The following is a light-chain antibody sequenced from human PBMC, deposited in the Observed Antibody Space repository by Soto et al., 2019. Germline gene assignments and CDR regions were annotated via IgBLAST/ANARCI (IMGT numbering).Light chain of an antibody. CDR2: RAS. Sequence: EIVMTQSPATLSVSPGERATLSCTASHYVYSNVAWFQQRPGQAPRRLIYRASTRATGTPARFSGSGSGTEFTLTITSLQSEDFALYYCQQYHNLWTFGRGTEVEIK. CDR3: QQYHNLWT. CDR1: HYVYSN. J-gene: IGKJ1*01. V-gene: IGKV3-15*01.